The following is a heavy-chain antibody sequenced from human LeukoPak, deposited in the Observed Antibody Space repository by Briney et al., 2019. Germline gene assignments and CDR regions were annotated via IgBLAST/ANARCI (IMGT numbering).Heavy chain of an antibody. V-gene: IGHV1-18*01. CDR2: ISAYNGNR. CDR3: ARDYGDYVDAFDI. Sequence: ASVKVSCKASGYTFTSYGISWVRQAPGQGLEWMGWISAYNGNRSYAQKLQGRVTMTTDTSTSTDYMELRSMRSDDTAVYDCARDYGDYVDAFDIWGQGTMVPVSS. D-gene: IGHD4-17*01. J-gene: IGHJ3*02. CDR1: GYTFTSYG.